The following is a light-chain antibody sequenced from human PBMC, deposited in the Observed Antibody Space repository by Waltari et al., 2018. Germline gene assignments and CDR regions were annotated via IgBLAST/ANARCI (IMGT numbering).Light chain of an antibody. J-gene: IGKJ2*01. CDR2: GAS. CDR3: QQYGSSPRYT. V-gene: IGKV3-20*01. Sequence: EIVLTQSPGTLSLSPGERAPLSCRASQSVSSSYLALYQQKPGQAPRLLIYGASSRATGIPDRFSGSGSGTDFTLTISRLEPEDFAVYYCQQYGSSPRYTFGQGTKLEI. CDR1: QSVSSSY.